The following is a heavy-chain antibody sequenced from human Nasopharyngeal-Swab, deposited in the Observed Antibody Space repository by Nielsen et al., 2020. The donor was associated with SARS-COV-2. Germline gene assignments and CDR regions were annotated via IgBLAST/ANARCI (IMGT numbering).Heavy chain of an antibody. CDR1: GYTFTSYY. D-gene: IGHD3-9*01. CDR3: ARDLRQDYDILTGFHHEYYYGMDV. CDR2: INPSGGST. J-gene: IGHJ6*02. V-gene: IGHV1-46*01. Sequence: ASVKVSCKASGYTFTSYYMHWVRQAPGQGLEWMGIINPSGGSTSYAQKFQGRVTMNRDTSTSTVYMELSSLRSEDTAVYYCARDLRQDYDILTGFHHEYYYGMDVWGQGTTVTVSS.